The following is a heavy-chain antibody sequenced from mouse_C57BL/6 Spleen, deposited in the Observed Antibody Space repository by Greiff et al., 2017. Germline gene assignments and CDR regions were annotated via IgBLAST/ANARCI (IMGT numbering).Heavy chain of an antibody. V-gene: IGHV1-53*01. Sequence: QVQLQQPGTELVKPGASVKLSCKASGYTFTSYWMYWVKQRPGQGLEWIGNIIPSNGGTNYNEKFKSKATLTVDKSSSAAYVQLSSLTSEDSAVYCCARLLLRYWYFDVWGTGTTVTVSS. CDR2: IIPSNGGT. D-gene: IGHD1-1*01. J-gene: IGHJ1*03. CDR3: ARLLLRYWYFDV. CDR1: GYTFTSYW.